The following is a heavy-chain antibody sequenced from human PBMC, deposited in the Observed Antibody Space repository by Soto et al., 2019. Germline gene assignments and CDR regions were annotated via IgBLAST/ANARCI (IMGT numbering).Heavy chain of an antibody. CDR2: INLRGNT. J-gene: IGHJ6*03. CDR3: ARTHYSMDV. V-gene: IGHV4-34*01. CDR1: GGSFSDFH. Sequence: QVQLLQWGAGLLKPSETLSLTCAVYGGSFSDFHWIWIRQPPGKGLEWIAEINLRGNTNYIPSLKSRVTMSVDTSQNQFSLKMTSVTAADTAVYYCARTHYSMDVWDKGTTVTVSS.